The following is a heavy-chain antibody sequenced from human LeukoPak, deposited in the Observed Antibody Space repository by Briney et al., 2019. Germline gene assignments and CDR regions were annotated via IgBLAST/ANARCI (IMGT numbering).Heavy chain of an antibody. CDR3: ASLAVAGTEHAFDI. V-gene: IGHV3-23*01. CDR1: GFTFNNYV. CDR2: IDYSGGAT. Sequence: GGSLRLSCAASGFTFNNYVMSWVRQAPGKGLEWVSGIDYSGGATNYADSVQGRFTISRDNAKNSLYLQMNSLRAEDTAVYYCASLAVAGTEHAFDIWGQGTMVTVSS. J-gene: IGHJ3*02. D-gene: IGHD6-19*01.